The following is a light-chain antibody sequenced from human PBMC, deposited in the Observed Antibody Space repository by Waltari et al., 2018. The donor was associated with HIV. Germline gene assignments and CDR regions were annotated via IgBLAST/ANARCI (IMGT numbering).Light chain of an antibody. V-gene: IGLV3-9*01. CDR2: RDS. Sequence: SYELTQPPSVSVALGQTARITCGGNNSASKNVHWYQQKPGQAPVLVIYRDSNRPSGIPERFSGSNSGNTATLTISRAQAGDEADYYCQVWDSSTAKVFGGGTKLTVL. CDR1: NSASKN. CDR3: QVWDSSTAKV. J-gene: IGLJ2*01.